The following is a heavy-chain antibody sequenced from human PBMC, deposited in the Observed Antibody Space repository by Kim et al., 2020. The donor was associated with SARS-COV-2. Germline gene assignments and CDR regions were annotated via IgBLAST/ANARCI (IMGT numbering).Heavy chain of an antibody. CDR2: IWYDGSNK. D-gene: IGHD6-13*01. J-gene: IGHJ6*02. Sequence: GGSLRLSCATSGFTFTSYGMHWVRQAPGKGLEWVAVIWYDGSNKYYADSVKGRFTISRDNSKNTLSLQMNSLRAEDTAVYYCASDAYDSSSWLWGYGMDVWGQGTTVTVSS. CDR1: GFTFTSYG. V-gene: IGHV3-33*01. CDR3: ASDAYDSSSWLWGYGMDV.